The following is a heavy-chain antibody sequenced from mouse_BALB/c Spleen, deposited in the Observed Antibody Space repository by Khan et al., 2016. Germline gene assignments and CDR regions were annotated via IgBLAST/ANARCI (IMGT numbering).Heavy chain of an antibody. CDR1: GYTFTSYT. Sequence: QIQLQQSGAELARPGASVRMSCKASGYTFTSYTMHWVKQRPGQGLEWIGYINPSSGYTNYNQKFKDKATLTADKSSSTAYMQLSSLTSEDSAVYYCARKGPSYAMDYWGQGTSVTVSS. V-gene: IGHV1-4*01. CDR3: ARKGPSYAMDY. J-gene: IGHJ4*01. CDR2: INPSSGYT.